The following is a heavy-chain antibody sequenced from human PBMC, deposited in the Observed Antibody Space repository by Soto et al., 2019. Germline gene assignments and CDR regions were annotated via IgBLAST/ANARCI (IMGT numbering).Heavy chain of an antibody. CDR2: ISYDGSNK. Sequence: QVQLVESGGGVVQPGRSLRLSCAASGFTFSSYAMHWVRQAPGKGLEWVAVISYDGSNKYYADSVKGRFTISRDNSKNTLYLQMNSLRAEDTAVYYCARDTAVLVPAAYYYGMDVW. D-gene: IGHD2-2*01. V-gene: IGHV3-30-3*01. J-gene: IGHJ6*01. CDR1: GFTFSSYA. CDR3: ARDTAVLVPAAYYYGMDV.